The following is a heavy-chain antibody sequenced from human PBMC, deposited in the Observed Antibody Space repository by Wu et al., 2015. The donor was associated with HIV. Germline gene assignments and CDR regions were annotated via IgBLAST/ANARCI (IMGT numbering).Heavy chain of an antibody. D-gene: IGHD1-7*01. CDR3: TKDGPSGTSNFDF. CDR1: GGTFRTYA. CDR2: IIPALGTL. V-gene: IGHV1-69*05. J-gene: IGHJ4*02. Sequence: QVQLVQSGAEVKKPGSSVKVSCKASGGTFRTYAMNWVRQAPGQGLEWMGRIIPALGTLNYAQKFQGRVTITTDESTNTAYMELSSLRSEDTAVYYCTKDGPSGTSNFDFWGQGNAGHRLL.